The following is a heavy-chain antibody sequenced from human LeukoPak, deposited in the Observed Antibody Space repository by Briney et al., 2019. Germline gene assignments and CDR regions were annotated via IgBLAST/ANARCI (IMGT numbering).Heavy chain of an antibody. D-gene: IGHD3-3*01. CDR3: AKGPFLEWLPPLFDY. V-gene: IGHV3-23*01. CDR1: GFTFSSYA. Sequence: PGGSLRLSCAAAGFTFSSYAMSWVRQAPGKGLEWVSAISGSGGSTYYADSVKGRFTISRDNSKNTLYLQMNSLRAEDTAVYYCAKGPFLEWLPPLFDYWGQGTLLTVSS. CDR2: ISGSGGST. J-gene: IGHJ4*02.